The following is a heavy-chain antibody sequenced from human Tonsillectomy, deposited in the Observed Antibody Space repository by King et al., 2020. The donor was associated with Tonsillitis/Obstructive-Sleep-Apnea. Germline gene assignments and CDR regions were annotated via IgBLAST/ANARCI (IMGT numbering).Heavy chain of an antibody. Sequence: VQLVESGGGVVQPGRSLRLSCAASGFTFSRYGMHWVRQAPGKRLEWVAVISYDGSHKYYADSVKGRFTISRDNSKNTLYLQMNSLGAEDTAVYYCAKAVWGYCSSTSCYPAFDIWGQGTKVTVSS. D-gene: IGHD2-2*01. CDR3: AKAVWGYCSSTSCYPAFDI. CDR2: ISYDGSHK. J-gene: IGHJ3*02. V-gene: IGHV3-30*18. CDR1: GFTFSRYG.